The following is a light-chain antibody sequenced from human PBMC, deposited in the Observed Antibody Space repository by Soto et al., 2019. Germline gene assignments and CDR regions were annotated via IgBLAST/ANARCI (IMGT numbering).Light chain of an antibody. CDR1: GSNIGSTT. CDR2: SNN. Sequence: QAVVTQPPSASGTPGQRVTISCSGSGSNIGSTTVNWYQHIPGTSPKLLIYSNNQRPSGVPDRFSGSKSGTSASLAISGLQSEDEAVFYCAAWDDSLDGVVFGGGTKLTVL. CDR3: AAWDDSLDGVV. J-gene: IGLJ2*01. V-gene: IGLV1-44*01.